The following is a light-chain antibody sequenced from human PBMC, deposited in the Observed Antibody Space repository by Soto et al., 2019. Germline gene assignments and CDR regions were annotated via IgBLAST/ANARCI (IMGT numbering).Light chain of an antibody. CDR2: AAS. CDR3: QHGYSAPFT. Sequence: IPSTQVPHPPSASLGGRGSIPCRASQSISTYLHWYQQKPGKAPNLLIYAASTLQSGVPSRFSGSGSGTDFTLTISSLQPEDFATYFYQHGYSAPFTFGPGPRWIS. V-gene: IGKV1-39*01. J-gene: IGKJ3*01. CDR1: QSISTY.